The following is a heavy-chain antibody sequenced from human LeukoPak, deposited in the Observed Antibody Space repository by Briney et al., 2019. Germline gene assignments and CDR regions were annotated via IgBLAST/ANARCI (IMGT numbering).Heavy chain of an antibody. Sequence: SETLSLTCTVSGYSISSGYYWGWIRQPPGKGLEWIGSIYHSGSTYYNPSLKSRVTISVDTSKNQFSLKLSSVTAADTAVYYCARNHDYGDLCDYWGQGTLLTVSS. D-gene: IGHD4-17*01. CDR1: GYSISSGYY. V-gene: IGHV4-38-2*02. J-gene: IGHJ4*02. CDR2: IYHSGST. CDR3: ARNHDYGDLCDY.